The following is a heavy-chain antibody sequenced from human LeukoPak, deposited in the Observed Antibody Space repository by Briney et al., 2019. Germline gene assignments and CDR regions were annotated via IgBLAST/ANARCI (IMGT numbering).Heavy chain of an antibody. CDR3: AREHSSGWYDPNFDY. D-gene: IGHD6-13*01. CDR2: INPSGGST. V-gene: IGHV1-46*01. CDR1: GYTFTSYY. J-gene: IGHJ4*02. Sequence: ASVKVSCKASGYTFTSYYMHWVRQAPGQGLEWMGIINPSGGSTSYAQKFQGRVTMTRDTSTSTVYMELSSLRSEDTAVYYCAREHSSGWYDPNFDYWGQGTLVTVSS.